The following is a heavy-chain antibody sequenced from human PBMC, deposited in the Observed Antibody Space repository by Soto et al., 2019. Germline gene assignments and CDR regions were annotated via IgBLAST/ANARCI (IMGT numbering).Heavy chain of an antibody. Sequence: ASVKVSCKASGYSFSSYTINWVRQAPGQGLEWLGWIRAYNGNTKYAEKLQGRVTMTTDTSTSTAYMELRNLRSDDTAAYYCARESKKWPDFWGPGTLVTVSS. CDR2: IRAYNGNT. V-gene: IGHV1-18*04. CDR1: GYSFSSYT. CDR3: ARESKKWPDF. D-gene: IGHD5-12*01. J-gene: IGHJ4*02.